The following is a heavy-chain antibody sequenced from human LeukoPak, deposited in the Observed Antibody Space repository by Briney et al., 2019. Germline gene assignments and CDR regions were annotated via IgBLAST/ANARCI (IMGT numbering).Heavy chain of an antibody. CDR3: AKALFLYDSSGRFDY. CDR1: GFTFDDYA. D-gene: IGHD3-22*01. Sequence: GRSLRLSCAASGFTFDDYAMHWVRQAPGTGLEWVSGMSWNSGSIGYADSVKGRFTISRDNAKNSLYLQMNSLRAEDTALYYCAKALFLYDSSGRFDYWGQGTLVTVSS. CDR2: MSWNSGSI. J-gene: IGHJ4*02. V-gene: IGHV3-9*01.